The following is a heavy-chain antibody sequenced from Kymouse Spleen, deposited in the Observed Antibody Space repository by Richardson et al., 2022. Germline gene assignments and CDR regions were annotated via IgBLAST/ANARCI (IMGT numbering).Heavy chain of an antibody. D-gene: IGHD1-7*01. Sequence: QLQLQESGPGLVKPSETLSLTCTVSGGSISSSSYYWGWIRQPPGKGLEWIGSIYYSGSTYYNPSLKSRVTISVDTSKNQFSLKLSSVTAADTAVYYCARQGGYNWNYGDWFDPWGQGTLVTVSS. J-gene: IGHJ5*02. CDR3: ARQGGYNWNYGDWFDP. V-gene: IGHV4-39*01. CDR2: IYYSGST. CDR1: GGSISSSSYY.